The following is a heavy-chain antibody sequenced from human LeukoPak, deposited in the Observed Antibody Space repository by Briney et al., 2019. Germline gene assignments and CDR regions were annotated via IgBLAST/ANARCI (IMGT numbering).Heavy chain of an antibody. D-gene: IGHD3-22*01. CDR3: ASLHSSGYYYVDNWFDP. V-gene: IGHV3-30*19. J-gene: IGHJ5*02. Sequence: GGSLRLSCAASGFTFSSYGMHWVRQAPGKGLEWVAVIWYDGSNKYYADSVEGRFTISRDNSKNTLYLQMNSLRAEDTAVYYCASLHSSGYYYVDNWFDPWGQGTLVTVSS. CDR2: IWYDGSNK. CDR1: GFTFSSYG.